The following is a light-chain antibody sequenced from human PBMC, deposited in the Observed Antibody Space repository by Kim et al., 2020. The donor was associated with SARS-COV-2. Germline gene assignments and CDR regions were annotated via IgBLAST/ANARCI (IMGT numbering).Light chain of an antibody. CDR1: SLRIYY. Sequence: SVALGQTVRITCQGDSLRIYYASWYQQKPGQAPVLVIYGKNNRPSGIPDRFSGSSSGNTASLTITGAQAEDEADYYCNSRDSSGSVFGTGTKVTVL. CDR3: NSRDSSGSV. CDR2: GKN. J-gene: IGLJ1*01. V-gene: IGLV3-19*01.